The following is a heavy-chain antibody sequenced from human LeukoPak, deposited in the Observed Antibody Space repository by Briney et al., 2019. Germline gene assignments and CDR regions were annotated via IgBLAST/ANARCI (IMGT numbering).Heavy chain of an antibody. CDR1: GFTFSSYA. CDR2: ISYDGSNK. Sequence: GGSLRLSCAASGFTFSSYAMHWVRQAPGKGLEWVAVISYDGSNKYYADSVKGRFTISRDNSKNTLYLQMNSLRAEDTAVYYCAREDGSSFDPWGQGTLVTVSS. D-gene: IGHD6-6*01. V-gene: IGHV3-30-3*01. CDR3: AREDGSSFDP. J-gene: IGHJ5*02.